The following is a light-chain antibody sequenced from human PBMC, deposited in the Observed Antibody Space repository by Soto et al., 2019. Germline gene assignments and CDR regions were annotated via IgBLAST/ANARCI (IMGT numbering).Light chain of an antibody. CDR2: DNN. Sequence: QSVLTQPPSVSVAPGQKVTISCSGSSSNIGSNYVSWYQQVPGTAPKLLIFDNNKRPSGIPDRFSGSKSGTSATLGITGLQTGDEGDYYCAKWDAARSGGGVFGTGTKVTVL. V-gene: IGLV1-51*01. CDR1: SSNIGSNY. CDR3: AKWDAARSGGGV. J-gene: IGLJ1*01.